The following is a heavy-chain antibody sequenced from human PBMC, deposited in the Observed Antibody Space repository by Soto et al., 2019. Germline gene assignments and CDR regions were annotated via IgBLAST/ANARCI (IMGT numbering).Heavy chain of an antibody. D-gene: IGHD5-18*01. CDR3: AREVDSYGFLDY. CDR2: IYYSGST. Sequence: PSETLSLTCTVTGDSISSRSYYWGWIRQPPGKGLEWIGSIYYSGSTYNNPSLRSRVSMSIDTSKDQFSLKLSSVTAADTAVYYCAREVDSYGFLDYWGQGTLVTVSS. CDR1: GDSISSRSYY. J-gene: IGHJ4*02. V-gene: IGHV4-39*02.